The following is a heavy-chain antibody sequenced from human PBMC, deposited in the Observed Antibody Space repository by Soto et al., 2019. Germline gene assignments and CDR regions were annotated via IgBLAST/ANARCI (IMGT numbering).Heavy chain of an antibody. CDR1: GFPICRKA. V-gene: IGHV3-23*01. CDR2: ISERGDTT. D-gene: IGHD1-1*01. Sequence: GVSLSLSCSASGFPICRKAMYWVRPAPGKGLEWVSGISERGDTTHYAESVNGRFTISRDTSKNTLYLQLNTLRADDTAVYYCAKDKPGTTSFDYWGQGTLVTVSS. J-gene: IGHJ4*02. CDR3: AKDKPGTTSFDY.